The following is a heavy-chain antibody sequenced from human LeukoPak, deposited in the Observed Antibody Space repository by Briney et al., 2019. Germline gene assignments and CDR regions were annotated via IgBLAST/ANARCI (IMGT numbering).Heavy chain of an antibody. J-gene: IGHJ4*02. V-gene: IGHV3-9*01. Sequence: QTGGSLRLSCAASGFTFDDYAMHWVRQAPGKGLEWVSGISWNSGSIGYADSVKGRFTISRDDAKNSLYLQMNSLRAEDTALYYCAKDMCSGGSCYIDYWGQGTLVTVSS. D-gene: IGHD2-15*01. CDR1: GFTFDDYA. CDR2: ISWNSGSI. CDR3: AKDMCSGGSCYIDY.